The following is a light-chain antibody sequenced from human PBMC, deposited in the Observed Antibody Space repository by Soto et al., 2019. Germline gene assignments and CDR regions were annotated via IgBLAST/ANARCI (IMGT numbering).Light chain of an antibody. V-gene: IGKV3-20*01. Sequence: EIVLTQAPGTLSLSPGERATLSCRASQSVTRSYLAWYQQKPGQAPRLLISGASRRATGIPDRFSGSGSGTDFTLNISRLEPEDFAVYYCQQYGSSPRTFGQGTKVEIK. J-gene: IGKJ1*01. CDR1: QSVTRSY. CDR3: QQYGSSPRT. CDR2: GAS.